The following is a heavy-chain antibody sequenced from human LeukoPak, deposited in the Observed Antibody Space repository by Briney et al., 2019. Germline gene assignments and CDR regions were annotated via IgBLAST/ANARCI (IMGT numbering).Heavy chain of an antibody. Sequence: SETLSLTCTVSGGSISSYYWSWIRQPPGKGLEWIGYIYYSGSTNYNPSLKSRVTISVDTSKNQFSLKLSSVTAADTAVYYCAREGGGSSSWYYFDNWGQGTLVTVSS. D-gene: IGHD6-13*01. V-gene: IGHV4-59*01. J-gene: IGHJ4*02. CDR1: GGSISSYY. CDR2: IYYSGST. CDR3: AREGGGSSSWYYFDN.